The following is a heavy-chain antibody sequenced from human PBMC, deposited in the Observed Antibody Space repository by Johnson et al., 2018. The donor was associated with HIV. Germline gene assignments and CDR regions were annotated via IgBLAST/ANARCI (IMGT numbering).Heavy chain of an antibody. CDR2: ISYDGSEK. V-gene: IGHV3-30*04. D-gene: IGHD5-18*01. CDR1: GFTFSSYA. Sequence: QVQLVESGGGVVQPGRSLRLSCAASGFTFSSYAMHWVRQAPGKGLEWVAVISYDGSEKYYVDSVKGRFTISRDNAKNSLYLQMNSLRAEDTAVYYCARWVDTTFDIWGQGTMVTVSS. J-gene: IGHJ3*02. CDR3: ARWVDTTFDI.